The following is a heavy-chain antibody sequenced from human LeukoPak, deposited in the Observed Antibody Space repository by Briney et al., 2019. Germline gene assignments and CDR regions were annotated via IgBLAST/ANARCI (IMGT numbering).Heavy chain of an antibody. Sequence: PSETLSLTCTVSGGSISSYYWSWIRQPPGKGREWIGYIYFTGSTNYSPSLKSRVTISVDTSKNQFSLKLSSVTAADTAVYYCAREDNWNYFPFDLWGQGTLVTVSS. D-gene: IGHD1-7*01. CDR2: IYFTGST. CDR3: AREDNWNYFPFDL. CDR1: GGSISSYY. V-gene: IGHV4-59*01. J-gene: IGHJ5*02.